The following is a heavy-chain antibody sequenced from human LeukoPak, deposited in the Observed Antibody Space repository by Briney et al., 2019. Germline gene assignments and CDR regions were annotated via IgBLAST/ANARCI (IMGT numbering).Heavy chain of an antibody. V-gene: IGHV5-51*01. CDR2: IYPGDSNT. CDR3: ARRGSLTSDAVDI. CDR1: GYTFYHYW. D-gene: IGHD3-9*01. J-gene: IGHJ3*02. Sequence: GESLKISFKASGYTFYHYWVGWVRQMPGKGLGWVGIIYPGDSNTRYSPSFEGQVLISADKSISTVYLHWGSLKASDTAMYFCARRGSLTSDAVDIWGQGTLVSV.